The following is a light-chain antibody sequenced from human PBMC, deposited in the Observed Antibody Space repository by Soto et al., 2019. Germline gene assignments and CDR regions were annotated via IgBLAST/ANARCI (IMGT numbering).Light chain of an antibody. CDR1: QSVTNSF. Sequence: EIVLSQSPGTLSLSPGERATLSCRASQSVTNSFLAWYQQKPGQAPRLLIYGASRRATGIPDRFTGSGSGTDITLTISRLEPEEFAVYYCQQYVSSPWSFGQGTKVEI. CDR2: GAS. CDR3: QQYVSSPWS. V-gene: IGKV3-20*01. J-gene: IGKJ1*01.